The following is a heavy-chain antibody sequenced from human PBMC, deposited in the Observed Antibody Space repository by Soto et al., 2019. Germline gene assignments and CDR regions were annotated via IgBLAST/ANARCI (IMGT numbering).Heavy chain of an antibody. CDR3: ARERSRVVVITGYYYGMDV. J-gene: IGHJ6*02. CDR1: GFTFSSYG. D-gene: IGHD3-22*01. V-gene: IGHV3-33*01. Sequence: QVQLVESGGGVVQPGRSLRLSCAASGFTFSSYGMHWVRQAPGKGLEWVAVIWYDGSNKYYADSVKGRFTISRDNSKNTLYLQMNSLRAEDTAVYYCARERSRVVVITGYYYGMDVWGQGTTVTVSS. CDR2: IWYDGSNK.